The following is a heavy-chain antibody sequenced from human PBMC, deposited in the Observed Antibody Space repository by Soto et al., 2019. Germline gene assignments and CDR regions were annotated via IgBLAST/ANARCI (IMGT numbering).Heavy chain of an antibody. V-gene: IGHV1-3*05. CDR2: INAGNGNT. J-gene: IGHJ6*02. CDR3: ARDPSYYGMDV. Sequence: QVQLVQSGAEEKKPGASVKVSCKASGYTFTSYAMHWVRQAPGQRLEWMGWINAGNGNTKYSQKCQGRVIITTDTSASTAYMELSSLRSEDAAVYYCARDPSYYGMDVWGQGTTVTVSS. CDR1: GYTFTSYA.